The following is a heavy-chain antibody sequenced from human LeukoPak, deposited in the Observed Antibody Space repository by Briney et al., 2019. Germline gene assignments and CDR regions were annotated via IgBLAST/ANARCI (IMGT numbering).Heavy chain of an antibody. J-gene: IGHJ5*02. CDR2: IYYSGST. V-gene: IGHV4-59*01. Sequence: SETLSLTCTVSGGSISSYYWSWIRQPPGKGLEWIGYIYYSGSTNYNPSLKSRVTISVDTSKNQFSLKLSSVTAADTAVYYCARGSTYCSRGSCYSDWFDPWGQGTLVTVSS. CDR3: ARGSTYCSRGSCYSDWFDP. D-gene: IGHD2-15*01. CDR1: GGSISSYY.